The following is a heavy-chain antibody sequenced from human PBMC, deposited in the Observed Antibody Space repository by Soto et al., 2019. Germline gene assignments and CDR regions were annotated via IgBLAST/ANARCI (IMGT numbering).Heavy chain of an antibody. CDR2: IYYSGST. V-gene: IGHV4-39*01. Sequence: SETLSLTCTVSGGSISSSSYYWGWIRQPAGKGLEWIGSIYYSGSTYYNPSLKSRVTISVDTSKNQFSLKLSSVTAADTAVYYCARRISGGEARNYGMDVWGQGTTVTVSS. D-gene: IGHD3-16*01. CDR3: ARRISGGEARNYGMDV. J-gene: IGHJ6*02. CDR1: GGSISSSSYY.